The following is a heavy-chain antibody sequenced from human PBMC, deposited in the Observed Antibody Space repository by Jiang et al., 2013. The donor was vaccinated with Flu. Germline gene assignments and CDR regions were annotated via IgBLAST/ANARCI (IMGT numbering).Heavy chain of an antibody. CDR2: VYTSGSP. CDR1: AGSISGYY. D-gene: IGHD5-12*01. CDR3: ARGIYSGYVYFDY. V-gene: IGHV4-4*07. Sequence: LVKPSETLSLTCALSAGSISGYYWSWIRQPAGKGLEWIGRVYTSGSPNYNPSLKSRVTMSLDTSKNQFSLKLKLTSVTAADTAVYYCARGIYSGYVYFDYWGQGALVTVSS. J-gene: IGHJ4*02.